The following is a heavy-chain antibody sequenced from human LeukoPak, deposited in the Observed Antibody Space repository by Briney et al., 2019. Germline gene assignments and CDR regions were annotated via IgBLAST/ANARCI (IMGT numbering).Heavy chain of an antibody. Sequence: SVKVSCKAPGGTFSSYAISWVRQAPGQGLEWMGRIIPIFGIANYAQKFQGRVTITADKSTSTAYMELSSLRSEDTAVYYCARGAYYYDSSGYPNWFDPWGQGTLVTVSS. D-gene: IGHD3-22*01. CDR1: GGTFSSYA. J-gene: IGHJ5*02. CDR2: IIPIFGIA. V-gene: IGHV1-69*04. CDR3: ARGAYYYDSSGYPNWFDP.